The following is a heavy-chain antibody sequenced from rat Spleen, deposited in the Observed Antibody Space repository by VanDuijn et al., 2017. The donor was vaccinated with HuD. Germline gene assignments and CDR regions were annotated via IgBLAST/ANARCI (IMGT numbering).Heavy chain of an antibody. CDR2: ISTGGGNT. CDR1: GFTFSSYW. J-gene: IGHJ1*01. V-gene: IGHV5-58*01. CDR3: TRLYTTDYYWYFDF. Sequence: EVQLVETGGGLVQPGRSLKLSCVASGFTFSSYWMYWVRQAPGKGLEWVSSISTGGGNTYYRDSVKGRFTISRDNAKSTLYLQMDSLRSEDTATYYCTRLYTTDYYWYFDFWGPGTMVTVSS. D-gene: IGHD1-6*01.